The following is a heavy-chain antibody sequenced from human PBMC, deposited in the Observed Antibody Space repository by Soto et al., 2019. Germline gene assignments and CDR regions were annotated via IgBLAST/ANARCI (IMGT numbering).Heavy chain of an antibody. CDR1: GFTFSSYA. J-gene: IGHJ4*02. D-gene: IGHD3-10*01. Sequence: GGSLRLSCAASGFTFSSYAIHWVRQAPGKGLEWVTIISKDGNSKHYADSVKGRFTISRDNSKNTLFLQMNSLRAEDTAVYYCARDPQGSYCYIDYWGQGTPVTVSS. CDR3: ARDPQGSYCYIDY. CDR2: ISKDGNSK. V-gene: IGHV3-30-3*01.